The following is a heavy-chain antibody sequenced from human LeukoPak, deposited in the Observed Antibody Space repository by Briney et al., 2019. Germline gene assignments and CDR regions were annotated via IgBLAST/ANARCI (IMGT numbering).Heavy chain of an antibody. D-gene: IGHD3-10*01. CDR3: AKGFNYYGSGYYFDY. Sequence: GGSLRLSCAASGFTFSSYGMHWVRQAPGKGLEWVAVISYDGSNKYYADSVKGRFTISGDNSKNTLYLQMNSLRAEDTAVYYCAKGFNYYGSGYYFDYWGQGTLVTVSS. CDR2: ISYDGSNK. CDR1: GFTFSSYG. J-gene: IGHJ4*02. V-gene: IGHV3-30*18.